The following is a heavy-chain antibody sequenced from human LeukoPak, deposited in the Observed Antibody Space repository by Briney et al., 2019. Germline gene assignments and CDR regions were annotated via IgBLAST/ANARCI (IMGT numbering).Heavy chain of an antibody. CDR3: TKDPLDY. CDR1: GFTLSSYM. J-gene: IGHJ4*02. V-gene: IGHV3-23*01. CDR2: ISGSAGGT. Sequence: PGGSLGLSCVASGFTLSSYMMSWVRQAPGKGLEWVSGISGSAGGTFYSDSVRGRFTISRDSPKNTLYLQMNSLRVEDTAVYYCTKDPLDYWGQGTLVTVSS.